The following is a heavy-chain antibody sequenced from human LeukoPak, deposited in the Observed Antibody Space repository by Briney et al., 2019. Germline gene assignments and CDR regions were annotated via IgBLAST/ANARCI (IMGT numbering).Heavy chain of an antibody. Sequence: PGGSLRLSCAASGFTLSSNYMSGVRQAPGKGVEGVSVIYSGGSTYYADSVKRRFTISRDNSKNTLYLQMNSLRAEDTAVYYCARDTPHYFDSSGYIIWGQGTLVTVSS. V-gene: IGHV3-53*01. D-gene: IGHD3-22*01. CDR1: GFTLSSNY. J-gene: IGHJ4*02. CDR2: IYSGGST. CDR3: ARDTPHYFDSSGYII.